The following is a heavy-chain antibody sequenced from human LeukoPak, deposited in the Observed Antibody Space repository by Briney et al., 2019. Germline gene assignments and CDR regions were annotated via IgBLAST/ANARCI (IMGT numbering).Heavy chain of an antibody. CDR2: ISYDGSNK. D-gene: IGHD3-22*01. Sequence: GGSLRLSCAASGFTFSSYALHWVRQAPGKGLEWVAVISYDGSNKYYADSVKGRFTISRDNSKSTLYLQVNSLRAEDTAVYYCARALPISMIVLVYPGGMDVWGQGTTVTVSS. V-gene: IGHV3-30-3*01. J-gene: IGHJ6*02. CDR1: GFTFSSYA. CDR3: ARALPISMIVLVYPGGMDV.